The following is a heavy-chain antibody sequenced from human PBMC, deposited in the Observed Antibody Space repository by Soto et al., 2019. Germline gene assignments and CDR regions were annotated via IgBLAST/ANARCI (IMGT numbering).Heavy chain of an antibody. Sequence: QVQLVESGGGVVQPGRSLRLSCAASGFTFSSYGMHWVRQAPGKGLEWVAVIGYDGSSKYYADSVKGRFTISRDNSKNTLYLQLNSLRDEDTAVYYCARGMVNYYMLTGFYYYYGMDVWGQGTTVTVSS. J-gene: IGHJ6*02. CDR2: IGYDGSSK. CDR3: ARGMVNYYMLTGFYYYYGMDV. V-gene: IGHV3-33*01. CDR1: GFTFSSYG. D-gene: IGHD3-9*01.